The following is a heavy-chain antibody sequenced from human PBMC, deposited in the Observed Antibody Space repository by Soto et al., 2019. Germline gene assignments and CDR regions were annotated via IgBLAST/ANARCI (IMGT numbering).Heavy chain of an antibody. Sequence: PSETLSLTSAISGYTIRSSNWRGWIRQPPGKGLEWMGYIYYSGTTYDNPSLKSRVTMSVDTSKNQFSLKLTSVTAVDTAVYYCARREIQGPIDYWGQGTLVTVSS. V-gene: IGHV4-28*01. D-gene: IGHD1-26*01. CDR2: IYYSGTT. CDR1: GYTIRSSNW. CDR3: ARREIQGPIDY. J-gene: IGHJ4*02.